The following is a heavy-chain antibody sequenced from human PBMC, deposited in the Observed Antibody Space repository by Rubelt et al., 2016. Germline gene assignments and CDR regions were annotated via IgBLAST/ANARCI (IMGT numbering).Heavy chain of an antibody. CDR1: GYSISSGYY. CDR2: IYHSGST. Sequence: QVQLQESGPGLVKPSETLSLTCTVSGYSISSGYYWGWIRQPPGKGLEWIGSIYHSGSTYYNPSLKSRFTISLDTSKNQFSLKLSSVTAADTAVYYCARDLTQTYGYNGNSGWFDPWGQGTLVTVSS. V-gene: IGHV4-38-2*02. J-gene: IGHJ5*02. D-gene: IGHD1-7*01. CDR3: ARDLTQTYGYNGNSGWFDP.